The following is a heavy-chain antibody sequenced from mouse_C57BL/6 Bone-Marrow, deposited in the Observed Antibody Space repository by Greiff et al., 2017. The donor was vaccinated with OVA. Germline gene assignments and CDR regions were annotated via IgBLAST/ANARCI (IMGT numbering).Heavy chain of an antibody. V-gene: IGHV14-4*01. CDR1: GFNIKDDY. D-gene: IGHD2-5*01. Sequence: EVQVVESGAELVRPGASVKLSCTASGFNIKDDYMHWVKQRPEQGLEWIGWIDPENGDTEYASKFQGKATITADTSSNTAYLQLSSLTSEDTAVYYCTTYYSNYVDYWGQGTTLTVAS. CDR3: TTYYSNYVDY. CDR2: IDPENGDT. J-gene: IGHJ2*01.